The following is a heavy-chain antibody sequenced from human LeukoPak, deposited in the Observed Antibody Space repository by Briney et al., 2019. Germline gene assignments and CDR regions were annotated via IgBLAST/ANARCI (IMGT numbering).Heavy chain of an antibody. CDR2: IHSDGSST. CDR3: ARSGWPYYFDY. Sequence: GGSLRLSCAASGCTFSSYWMHWVRQAPGKGLVWVSRIHSDGSSTSYADFVRGRFTISRDDAKSTLYLQMNSLRAEDTAVYYCARSGWPYYFDYWGQGTLVTVSS. V-gene: IGHV3-74*01. J-gene: IGHJ4*02. D-gene: IGHD3-22*01. CDR1: GCTFSSYW.